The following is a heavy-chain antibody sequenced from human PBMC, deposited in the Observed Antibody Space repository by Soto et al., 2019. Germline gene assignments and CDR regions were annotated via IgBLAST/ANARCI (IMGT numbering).Heavy chain of an antibody. CDR3: ARSNDILTGYYPHFDY. D-gene: IGHD3-9*01. J-gene: IGHJ4*02. CDR2: ISSSSSYI. Sequence: PGGSLRLSCAASGFTFSSYSMNWVRQAPGKGLEWVSSISSSSSYIYYADSVKGRFTISRDSAKNSLYLQMNSLRAEDTAVYYCARSNDILTGYYPHFDYWGQGTLVTVSS. V-gene: IGHV3-21*01. CDR1: GFTFSSYS.